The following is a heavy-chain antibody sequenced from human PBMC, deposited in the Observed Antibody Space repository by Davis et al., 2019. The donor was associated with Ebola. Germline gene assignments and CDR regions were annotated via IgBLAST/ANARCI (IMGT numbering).Heavy chain of an antibody. Sequence: MPSETLSLTCTVSGGSVSRGSYYWSWIRQPPGKELEWIVYVSYSGSSNYNPSLKSRVTALVDTSKNQFSLKLTSVTAADTGVYYCAKTLDGYNPRAFENWGQGILVSVSS. D-gene: IGHD5-24*01. J-gene: IGHJ4*02. V-gene: IGHV4-61*01. CDR2: VSYSGSS. CDR3: AKTLDGYNPRAFEN. CDR1: GGSVSRGSYY.